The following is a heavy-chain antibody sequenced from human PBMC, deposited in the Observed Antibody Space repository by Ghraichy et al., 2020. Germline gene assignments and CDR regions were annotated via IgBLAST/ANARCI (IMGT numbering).Heavy chain of an antibody. D-gene: IGHD3-22*01. Sequence: SQTLSLTCAVSGGSINSLNWWTWVRQPPGKGLEWMGEIHQSGSTNYNPSLKSRVIISIDKPKNQFSLKLSSVTAADTAVYYCARRDYYDSRGYWDSWGQGTLVTVSS. V-gene: IGHV4-4*02. J-gene: IGHJ4*02. CDR1: GGSINSLNW. CDR2: IHQSGST. CDR3: ARRDYYDSRGYWDS.